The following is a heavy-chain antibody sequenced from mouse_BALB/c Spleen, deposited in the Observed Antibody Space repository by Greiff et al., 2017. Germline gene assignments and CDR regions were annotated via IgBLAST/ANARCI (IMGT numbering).Heavy chain of an antibody. D-gene: IGHD1-1*01. CDR2: IYPGNSDT. J-gene: IGHJ1*01. Sequence: EVHLVESGTVLARPGASVKMSCKASGYTFTSYWMHWVKQRPGQGLEWIGAIYPGNSDTSYNQKFKGKAKLTAVTSTSTAYMELSSLTNEDSAVYYCTRHYYYGSSYRYFDVWGAGTTVTVSS. CDR3: TRHYYYGSSYRYFDV. V-gene: IGHV1-5*01. CDR1: GYTFTSYW.